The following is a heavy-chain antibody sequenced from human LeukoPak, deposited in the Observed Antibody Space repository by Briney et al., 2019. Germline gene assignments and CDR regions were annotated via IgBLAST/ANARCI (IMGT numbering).Heavy chain of an antibody. V-gene: IGHV1-69*05. CDR3: ASAYGSGNYMVLGY. Sequence: ALVKVSCKASGGTFSSYAISWVRQAPGQGLEWMGGIIPIFGTANYAQKFQGRVTITTDESTSTAYMELSSLRSEDTAVYYCASAYGSGNYMVLGYWGQGTLVTVSS. J-gene: IGHJ4*02. CDR1: GGTFSSYA. CDR2: IIPIFGTA. D-gene: IGHD3-10*01.